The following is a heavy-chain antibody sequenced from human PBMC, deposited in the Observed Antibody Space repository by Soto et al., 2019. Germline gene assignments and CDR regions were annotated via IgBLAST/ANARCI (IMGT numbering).Heavy chain of an antibody. Sequence: QVQLVESGGGVVQPGRSLRLSCAASGFTFSSHAMHWVRQAPGKGLEWVAVIWYDGSDKYYADSVKGRFTISRDNSKNTLYLQMNSLRAEDTAVYYCAGDGEESIVARFYYYMDVWGKGTTVTVSS. CDR3: AGDGEESIVARFYYYMDV. V-gene: IGHV3-33*01. D-gene: IGHD6-6*01. CDR2: IWYDGSDK. CDR1: GFTFSSHA. J-gene: IGHJ6*03.